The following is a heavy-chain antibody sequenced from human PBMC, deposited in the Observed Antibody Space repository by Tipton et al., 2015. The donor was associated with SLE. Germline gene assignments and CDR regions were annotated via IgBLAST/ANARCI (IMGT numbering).Heavy chain of an antibody. V-gene: IGHV4-59*11. J-gene: IGHJ4*02. CDR3: ATRGRGYSYGLDY. Sequence: TLSLTCTVSGGSISSHYWSWIRQPPGKGLEWIGDIYYSGSANYNPSLKSRVTISVDTSKNQFSLKLSSVTAADTAVYYCATRGRGYSYGLDYWGQGTLVTVSS. CDR1: GGSISSHY. CDR2: IYYSGSA. D-gene: IGHD5-18*01.